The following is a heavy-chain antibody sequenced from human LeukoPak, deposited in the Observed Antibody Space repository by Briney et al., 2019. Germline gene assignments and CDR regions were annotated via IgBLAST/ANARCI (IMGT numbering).Heavy chain of an antibody. CDR1: GFTFSSYG. Sequence: GGSLRLSCAASGFTFSSYGMHWVRQAPGKGLEWVAFIRYDGSNKYYADSVKGRFTISRDNSKNTLYLQMNSLRAEDTAVYYCAKSHYDILTGFDYWGQGTLVTVSS. CDR3: AKSHYDILTGFDY. J-gene: IGHJ4*02. CDR2: IRYDGSNK. V-gene: IGHV3-30*02. D-gene: IGHD3-9*01.